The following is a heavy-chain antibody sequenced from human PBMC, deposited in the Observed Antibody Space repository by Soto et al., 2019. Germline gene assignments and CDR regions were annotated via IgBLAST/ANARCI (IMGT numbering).Heavy chain of an antibody. J-gene: IGHJ6*01. D-gene: IGHD3-10*01. V-gene: IGHV3-48*02. CDR2: ISRSSTGI. CDR1: GFTFSLYS. Sequence: EVQLVESGGGLVQPGGSLRLSCAASGFTFSLYSMSWVRQAPGKGLEWVSYISRSSTGIHYADSVKGRFTISRDDVTNSMHLQMNSLRDGDTAVYYCASAVTWGLDVWVQGTTVSISS. CDR3: ASAVTWGLDV.